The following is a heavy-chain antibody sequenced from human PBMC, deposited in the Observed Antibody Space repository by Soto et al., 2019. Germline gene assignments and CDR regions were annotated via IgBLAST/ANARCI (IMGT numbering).Heavy chain of an antibody. V-gene: IGHV3-21*04. CDR2: ISSSSSYI. CDR1: GFTFSSYS. J-gene: IGHJ6*02. CDR3: AKGPIVGANYNFYDMGV. Sequence: GGSLRLSCADSGFTFSSYSMNWVRQAPGKGLEWVSSISSSSSYIYYADSVKGRFTISRDNAKNSLYLQMNSLRVEDTAVYYCAKGPIVGANYNFYDMGVWGQGTTVTVSS. D-gene: IGHD1-26*01.